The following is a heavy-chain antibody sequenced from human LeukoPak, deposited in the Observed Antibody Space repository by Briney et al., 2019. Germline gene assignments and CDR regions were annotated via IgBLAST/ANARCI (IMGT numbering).Heavy chain of an antibody. J-gene: IGHJ4*02. V-gene: IGHV4-61*08. CDR3: ASLGLTMVD. D-gene: IGHD4/OR15-4a*01. CDR1: GGSISSGGNY. Sequence: SETLSLTCSVSGGSISSGGNYWSWIRQHPGKGLEWIGYMYTSGSTNCNPSLKSRVTISVDTSKNQFSLKLSSVTAADTAVYYCASLGLTMVDWGQGTLVTVSS. CDR2: MYTSGST.